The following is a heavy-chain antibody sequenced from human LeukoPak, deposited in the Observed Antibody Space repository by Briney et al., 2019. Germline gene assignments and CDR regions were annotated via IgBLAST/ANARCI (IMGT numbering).Heavy chain of an antibody. CDR2: INYSGST. J-gene: IGHJ3*02. V-gene: IGHV4-39*01. CDR1: GASISSTTYY. CDR3: ARHKYSSGWPPEGAFDI. Sequence: SETLSLTCTVSGASISSTTYYWGWIRQPPRKGLEWIASINYSGSTYYNPSLKSRVTISVDTSKNQFSLKLSSVTAADTAVYYCARHKYSSGWPPEGAFDIWGQGTMVTVSS. D-gene: IGHD6-19*01.